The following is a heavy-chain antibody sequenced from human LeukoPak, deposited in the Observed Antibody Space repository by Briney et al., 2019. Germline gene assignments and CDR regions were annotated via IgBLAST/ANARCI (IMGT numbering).Heavy chain of an antibody. CDR2: IKQDGSEK. Sequence: GGSLRLSCAASGFTISSYWMSWVRQAPGKGLEWVANIKQDGSEKYYVDSVKGRFTISRDNAKNSLYLQMNSLRAEDTAVYYCARAPVVVASYYFDYWGQGTLVTVSS. D-gene: IGHD2-15*01. CDR3: ARAPVVVASYYFDY. V-gene: IGHV3-7*03. J-gene: IGHJ4*02. CDR1: GFTISSYW.